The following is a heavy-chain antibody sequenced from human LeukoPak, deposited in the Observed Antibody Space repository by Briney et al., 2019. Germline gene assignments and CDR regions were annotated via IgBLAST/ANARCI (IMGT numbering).Heavy chain of an antibody. D-gene: IGHD6-19*01. CDR2: IRYDGSNK. Sequence: PGGSLRLSCAASGSTFSSYGMQWVRQAPGKGLEWVAFIRYDGSNKYYADSVKGRFTISRDNSKNTLHLQMNSLRAEDTAVYYCAKDRTYSSAWPYYFDYWGQGTLVTVSS. CDR1: GSTFSSYG. CDR3: AKDRTYSSAWPYYFDY. J-gene: IGHJ4*02. V-gene: IGHV3-30*02.